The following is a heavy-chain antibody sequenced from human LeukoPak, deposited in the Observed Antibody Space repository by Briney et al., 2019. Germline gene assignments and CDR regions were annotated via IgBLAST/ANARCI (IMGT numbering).Heavy chain of an antibody. J-gene: IGHJ3*02. CDR2: ISYAGSKE. CDR1: GFTFRNCA. Sequence: GGSLRLSCAPSGFTFRNCAMHWVRQAPGKGLEWVAVISYAGSKEHYADSVKGRFTISRDNSKNTLFLQMNSLRAEDTAVYYCARGDFRWEMATTIAFDIWGQGTMVTVSS. D-gene: IGHD5-24*01. CDR3: ARGDFRWEMATTIAFDI. V-gene: IGHV3-30*04.